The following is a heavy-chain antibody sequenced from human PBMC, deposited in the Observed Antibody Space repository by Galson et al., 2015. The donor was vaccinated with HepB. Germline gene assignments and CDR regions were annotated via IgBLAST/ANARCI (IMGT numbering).Heavy chain of an antibody. CDR2: IKQDGSEK. V-gene: IGHV3-7*01. Sequence: SLRLSCAASGVTFSSYWMSWVRQAPGKGLEWVANIKQDGSEKYYVDSVKGRFTISRDNAKNSLYMQMNSLRAEDTAVYYCARVSCSGGSCYPESRGYYFDYWGQGTLVTVSS. CDR1: GVTFSSYW. D-gene: IGHD2-15*01. CDR3: ARVSCSGGSCYPESRGYYFDY. J-gene: IGHJ4*02.